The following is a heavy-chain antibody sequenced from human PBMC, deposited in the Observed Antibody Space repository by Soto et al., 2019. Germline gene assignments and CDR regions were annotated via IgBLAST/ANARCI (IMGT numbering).Heavy chain of an antibody. J-gene: IGHJ6*02. D-gene: IGHD3-10*01. CDR3: ARTYGSGLFAYYYYGMDV. Sequence: SVKVSCKASGGTFSSYAISWARQAPGQGLELMGGIIPIFGTANYAQKFQGRVTITADKSTSTAYMELSSLRSEDTAVYYCARTYGSGLFAYYYYGMDVWGQGTTVTVYS. CDR1: GGTFSSYA. CDR2: IIPIFGTA. V-gene: IGHV1-69*06.